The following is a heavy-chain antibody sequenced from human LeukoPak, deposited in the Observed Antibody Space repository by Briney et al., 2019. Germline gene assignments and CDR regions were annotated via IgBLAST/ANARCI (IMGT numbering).Heavy chain of an antibody. CDR2: FDPEDDET. CDR3: ATDRGDYGDYGGFALDF. D-gene: IGHD4-17*01. V-gene: IGHV1-24*01. J-gene: IGHJ3*01. CDR1: GYTITELS. Sequence: ASVKVSCKVSGYTITELSIQWVRQAPGKGLEWMGGFDPEDDETIYAQKFQGRVSMTEDTSTDTAYMELTRLRSEDTAVYYCATDRGDYGDYGGFALDFWGQGTMVTVSS.